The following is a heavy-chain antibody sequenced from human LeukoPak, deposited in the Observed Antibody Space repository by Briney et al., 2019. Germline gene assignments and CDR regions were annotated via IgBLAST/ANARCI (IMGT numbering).Heavy chain of an antibody. D-gene: IGHD3-10*01. CDR3: AKDRATMVRGVIDSTDY. J-gene: IGHJ4*02. V-gene: IGHV3-23*01. Sequence: GGSLRLSCAASGFTFSSYAMSWVRQAPGKGLEWVSAISGSGGSTYYADSVKSRFTISRDNSKNTLYLQMNSLRAEDTAVYYCAKDRATMVRGVIDSTDYWGQGTLVTVSS. CDR2: ISGSGGST. CDR1: GFTFSSYA.